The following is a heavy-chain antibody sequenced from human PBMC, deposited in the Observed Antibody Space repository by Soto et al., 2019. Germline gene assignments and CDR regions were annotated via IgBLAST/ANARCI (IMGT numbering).Heavy chain of an antibody. CDR3: ARSAYCSGGSCYSADY. D-gene: IGHD2-15*01. V-gene: IGHV4-34*01. Sequence: SETLSLTCAVYGGSFSGYYWSWIRQPPGKGLEWIGEINHSGSTNYNPSLKSRVTISVDTSKNQFSLKLSSVTAADTAVYYCARSAYCSGGSCYSADYWGQGTMVTVSS. CDR2: INHSGST. CDR1: GGSFSGYY. J-gene: IGHJ4*03.